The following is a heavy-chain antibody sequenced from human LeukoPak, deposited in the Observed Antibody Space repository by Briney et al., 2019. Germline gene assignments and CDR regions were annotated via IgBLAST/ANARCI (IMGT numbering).Heavy chain of an antibody. Sequence: PGGSLRLSCAASGFTFSSYGMHWVRQAPGEGLEWGAFIRYDGSNKYYADSVKGRFTISRDNSKNTLYLQMNSLRAEDTAVYYCAKESRYGSGSYYNVRSYYYMDVWGKGTTVTISS. CDR2: IRYDGSNK. CDR1: GFTFSSYG. D-gene: IGHD3-10*01. J-gene: IGHJ6*03. V-gene: IGHV3-30*02. CDR3: AKESRYGSGSYYNVRSYYYMDV.